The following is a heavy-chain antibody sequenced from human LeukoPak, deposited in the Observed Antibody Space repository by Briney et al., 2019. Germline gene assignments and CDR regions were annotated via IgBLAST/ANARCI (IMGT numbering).Heavy chain of an antibody. D-gene: IGHD6-19*01. CDR1: GGSISSSDYY. J-gene: IGHJ4*02. Sequence: SQTLSLTCTVSGGSISSSDYYWSWVRQHPGKGLEWIGYIYYSGSTYYNPSLKSRITISVDTSKNQFSLKLSSVTAADTAVYYCARVFGYSSGWSIIDYWGQGTLVTVSS. CDR3: ARVFGYSSGWSIIDY. V-gene: IGHV4-31*03. CDR2: IYYSGST.